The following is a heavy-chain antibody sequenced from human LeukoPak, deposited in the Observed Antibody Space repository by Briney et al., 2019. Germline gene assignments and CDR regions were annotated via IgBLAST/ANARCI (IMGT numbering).Heavy chain of an antibody. D-gene: IGHD3-22*01. Sequence: SETLSLTCTVSGGSIIGYDWSWIRQPLGKGLEWIGYIYYTGSTKYSPSLKSRLAMSVDTSKNQFSLNLSSVTAADTAVYFCARTWHYDSSDYFPFDYWGQGTLVTVSS. CDR2: IYYTGST. J-gene: IGHJ4*02. CDR3: ARTWHYDSSDYFPFDY. CDR1: GGSIIGYD. V-gene: IGHV4-59*08.